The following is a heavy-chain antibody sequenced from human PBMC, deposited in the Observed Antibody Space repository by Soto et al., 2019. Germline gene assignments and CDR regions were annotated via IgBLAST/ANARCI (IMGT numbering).Heavy chain of an antibody. J-gene: IGHJ4*02. CDR3: ATDGGAAGFES. Sequence: ASVKVSCKASGHTLTSYYIHWVRQAPGQGLEWMGIIYPSGDTTKYARKFQGRVSMTRDTSTGTTYMELNSLRSEDTAVYYCATDGGAAGFESWGQGTLVTVSS. CDR1: GHTLTSYY. D-gene: IGHD3-16*01. V-gene: IGHV1-46*01. CDR2: IYPSGDTT.